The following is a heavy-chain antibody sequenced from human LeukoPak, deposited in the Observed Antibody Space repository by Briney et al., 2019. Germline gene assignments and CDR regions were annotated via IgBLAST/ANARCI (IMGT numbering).Heavy chain of an antibody. J-gene: IGHJ1*01. V-gene: IGHV3-23*01. CDR3: ATPSLLYGAHYLPEYFQH. D-gene: IGHD4-17*01. CDR2: ISGSGGST. Sequence: GGSRRLSCAASGFTFSSYAMSWVRQAPGKGLEWVSAISGSGGSTYYADSVKGRFTISRDNSKNTLYLQMNSLRAEGTAVYYCATPSLLYGAHYLPEYFQHWGQGTLVTVSS. CDR1: GFTFSSYA.